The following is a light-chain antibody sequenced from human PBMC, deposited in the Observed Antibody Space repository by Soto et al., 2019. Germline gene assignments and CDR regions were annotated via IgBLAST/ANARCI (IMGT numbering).Light chain of an antibody. CDR2: DVS. CDR1: SSDVGGYNY. V-gene: IGLV2-14*01. CDR3: SSYTSSSTPYV. Sequence: QSALTQPASVSGSPGQSITISCTGTSSDVGGYNYVSWYQQHPGKAPKLMIYDVSNRPSGVSNRFSGSKSGNTASLTIYGLQAEDEADYYCSSYTSSSTPYVSGTGTKLTVL. J-gene: IGLJ1*01.